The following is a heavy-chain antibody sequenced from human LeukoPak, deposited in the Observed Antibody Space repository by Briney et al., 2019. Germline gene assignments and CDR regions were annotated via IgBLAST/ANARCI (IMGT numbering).Heavy chain of an antibody. J-gene: IGHJ4*02. V-gene: IGHV3-23*01. D-gene: IGHD3-22*01. Sequence: GGSLRLSCAASGFTFSSYAMSWVRQAPGKGLEWVSAISGSGGSTYCADSVKGRFTISRDNSKNTLYLQMNSLRAEDTAVYYCAKSYYDSSGYSPLTDYWGQGTLVTVSS. CDR1: GFTFSSYA. CDR2: ISGSGGST. CDR3: AKSYYDSSGYSPLTDY.